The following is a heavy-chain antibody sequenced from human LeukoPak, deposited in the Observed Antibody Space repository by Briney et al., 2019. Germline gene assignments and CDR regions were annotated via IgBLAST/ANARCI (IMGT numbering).Heavy chain of an antibody. CDR1: GYTFTSYG. CDR2: IIPIFGTA. J-gene: IGHJ4*02. V-gene: IGHV1-69*05. D-gene: IGHD2-2*01. Sequence: EASVKVSCKASGYTFTSYGISWVRQAPGQGLEWMGRIIPIFGTANYAQKFQGRVTITTDESTSTAYMELSSLRSEDTAVYYCASSPDCSSTSCYAFFDYWGQGTLVTVSS. CDR3: ASSPDCSSTSCYAFFDY.